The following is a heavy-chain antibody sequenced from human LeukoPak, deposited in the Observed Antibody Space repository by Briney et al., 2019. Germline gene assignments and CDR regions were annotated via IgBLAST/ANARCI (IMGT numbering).Heavy chain of an antibody. CDR2: INHSGST. J-gene: IGHJ4*02. CDR3: ARRGHSGFDY. V-gene: IGHV4-34*01. Sequence: SETLSLTCAVYGGSFSGYYWSWIRQPPGKGLEWIGEINHSGSTNYNPSLKSRVTISVDTSRNQFSLKLSSVTAADTAVYYCARRGHSGFDYWGQGTLVTVSS. CDR1: GGSFSGYY.